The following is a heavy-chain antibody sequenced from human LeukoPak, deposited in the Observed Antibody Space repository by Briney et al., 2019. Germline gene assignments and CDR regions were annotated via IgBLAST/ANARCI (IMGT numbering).Heavy chain of an antibody. J-gene: IGHJ4*02. CDR1: GGSIRTYY. D-gene: IGHD2-15*01. V-gene: IGHV4-59*01. Sequence: SETLFLTCTVSGGSIRTYYWSWIRQPPGKGLEWIGYIYYSGGTSYNPSLMSRVTISLDTSKNQFSLRLSSVTAADTAVYYCARTGGSSRPYFFFDYWGQGNMVTVSS. CDR2: IYYSGGT. CDR3: ARTGGSSRPYFFFDY.